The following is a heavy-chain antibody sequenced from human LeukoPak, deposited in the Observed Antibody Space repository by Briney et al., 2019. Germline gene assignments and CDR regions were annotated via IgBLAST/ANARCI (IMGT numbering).Heavy chain of an antibody. CDR2: IHYSGST. J-gene: IGHJ4*02. D-gene: IGHD5-12*01. CDR1: GGSISSYY. V-gene: IGHV4-59*01. CDR3: GRGGESGNDLVKDY. Sequence: TSETLSLTCTVSGGSISSYYWSWIRQPPGKGLEWNGYIHYSGSTNYNPSLKSQVPISVAPPKNQFSLKLSAVTAADTAVYCCGRGGESGNDLVKDYWGQGTLVTVSS.